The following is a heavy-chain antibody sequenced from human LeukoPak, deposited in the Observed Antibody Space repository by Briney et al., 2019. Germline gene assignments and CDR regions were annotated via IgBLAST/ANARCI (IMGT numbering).Heavy chain of an antibody. J-gene: IGHJ6*02. Sequence: SESLSLTCTVSGGSISSGGYYWSWLRQPPGKGLEWIGEINHSGSTNYNPPLKSRVTISVDTSKNQFSLKLSSVAAADTAVYYCARESSLAYCGGDCPGTHYYYGMDVWGQGTTVTVSS. CDR3: ARESSLAYCGGDCPGTHYYYGMDV. CDR2: INHSGST. CDR1: GGSISSGGYY. D-gene: IGHD2-21*02. V-gene: IGHV4-39*07.